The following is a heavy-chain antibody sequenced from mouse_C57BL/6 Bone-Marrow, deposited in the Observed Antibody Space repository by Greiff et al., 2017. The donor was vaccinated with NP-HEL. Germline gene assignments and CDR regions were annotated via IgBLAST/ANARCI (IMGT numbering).Heavy chain of an antibody. Sequence: QVQLQQPGAELVKPGASVKLSCKASGYTFTSYWMHWVKQRPGRGLEWIGRIDPNSGGTKYNEKFKSKAKLTVDKTSSTAYMQLSSLTSEVSSVYYCARSPGWLLRYFDYWGQGTTLTVSS. V-gene: IGHV1-72*01. CDR3: ARSPGWLLRYFDY. J-gene: IGHJ2*01. D-gene: IGHD2-3*01. CDR1: GYTFTSYW. CDR2: IDPNSGGT.